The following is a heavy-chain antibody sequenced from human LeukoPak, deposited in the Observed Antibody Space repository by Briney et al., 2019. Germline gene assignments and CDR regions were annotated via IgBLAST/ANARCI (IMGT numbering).Heavy chain of an antibody. D-gene: IGHD3-10*01. CDR1: GFTFSSYG. J-gene: IGHJ4*02. CDR3: ARDSSPRFTASPNY. Sequence: GGSLRLSCAASGFTFSSYGMHWVRQAPGKGLEWVAVIWYDGSNKYYADSVKGRFTISRDNSKNTLYLQMNSLRAEDTAVYYCARDSSPRFTASPNYWGQGTLVTVSS. CDR2: IWYDGSNK. V-gene: IGHV3-33*01.